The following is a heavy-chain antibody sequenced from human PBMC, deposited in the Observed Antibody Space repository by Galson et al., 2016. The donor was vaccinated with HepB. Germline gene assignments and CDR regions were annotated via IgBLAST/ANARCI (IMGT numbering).Heavy chain of an antibody. CDR3: ATQIYDSSGYHEAFDI. CDR1: GGSFSSHG. Sequence: SVKVSCKASGGSFSSHGISWVRQAPGQGLEWMGGIIPIFGTTNYAQKLQGRVTNTADESTSTAYMELSSLTSDDTAVYYCATQIYDSSGYHEAFDIWGQGTVVTVSS. D-gene: IGHD3-22*01. CDR2: IIPIFGTT. V-gene: IGHV1-69*13. J-gene: IGHJ3*02.